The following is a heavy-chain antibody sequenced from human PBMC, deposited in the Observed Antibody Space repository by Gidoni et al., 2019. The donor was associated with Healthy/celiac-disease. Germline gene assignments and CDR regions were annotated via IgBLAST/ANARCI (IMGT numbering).Heavy chain of an antibody. CDR3: AKDGGYSSGWYGDY. CDR2: ISGSGGST. V-gene: IGHV3-23*01. Sequence: EVQLLESGGGLVQRGGSMRLSCGATGLPFSSYAMIWVRQAPGKGLELGSAISGSGGSTYYADSGKCRFTISRDNAKNTLYLQMNSLRAEDTAVYYCAKDGGYSSGWYGDYWGQGTLVTVSS. D-gene: IGHD6-19*01. J-gene: IGHJ4*02. CDR1: GLPFSSYA.